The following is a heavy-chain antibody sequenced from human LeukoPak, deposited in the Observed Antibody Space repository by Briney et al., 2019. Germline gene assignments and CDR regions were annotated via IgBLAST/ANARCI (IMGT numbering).Heavy chain of an antibody. CDR1: GGSISSSSYY. CDR3: ARLRSVLRDAFDI. CDR2: IYYSGST. D-gene: IGHD3-3*01. Sequence: PSETLSLTCTVSGGSISSSSYYWGWIRQPPGKGLEWIGSIYYSGSTYYNPSLKSRVTISVDTSKNQFSLKLSSVTAADTAVYYCARLRSVLRDAFDIWGQGTMVTVSS. V-gene: IGHV4-39*01. J-gene: IGHJ3*02.